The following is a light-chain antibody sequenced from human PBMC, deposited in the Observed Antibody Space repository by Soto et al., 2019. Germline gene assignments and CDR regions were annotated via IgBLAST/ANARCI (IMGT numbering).Light chain of an antibody. J-gene: IGLJ3*02. CDR1: STDVGNSKF. CDR3: CSHAGTYTLV. Sequence: QSALTEPASVSGSPGQSLITSCTGSSTDVGNSKFFSWYQLHPGQAPKLMIYEGTKRPSGTSNRFSGSYSGNTASLTISGLQTEDEADYYCCSHAGTYTLVFGGGTKLTVL. V-gene: IGLV2-23*01. CDR2: EGT.